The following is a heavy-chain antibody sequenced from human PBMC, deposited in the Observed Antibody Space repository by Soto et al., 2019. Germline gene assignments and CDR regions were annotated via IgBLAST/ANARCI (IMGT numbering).Heavy chain of an antibody. CDR2: ISYDGSDK. V-gene: IGHV3-30*18. Sequence: GGSLRLCCTASGFTFNNDRLHWIRQAPGQGLEWVTIISYDGSDKKYVDSVKGRFTVSRDNSKNTLYLQMNSLRVEDTAVYYCAKDGGYCLRRSCYFPDSWGQGT. J-gene: IGHJ5*01. CDR1: GFTFNNDR. CDR3: AKDGGYCLRRSCYFPDS. D-gene: IGHD2-15*01.